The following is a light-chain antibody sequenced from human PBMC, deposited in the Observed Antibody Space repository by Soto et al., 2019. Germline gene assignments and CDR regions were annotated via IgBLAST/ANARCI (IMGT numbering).Light chain of an antibody. V-gene: IGKV3-20*01. Sequence: EIVLTQSPGTLSLSPGERATLSCRASQNVSSSYLAWYQQKPGQAPRLLIYGASSRATGIPDRFSGSGSGTDFTFTISRLEPEDFAVYYCQQYGSSPQTFGQGTKVDIK. CDR3: QQYGSSPQT. J-gene: IGKJ1*01. CDR2: GAS. CDR1: QNVSSSY.